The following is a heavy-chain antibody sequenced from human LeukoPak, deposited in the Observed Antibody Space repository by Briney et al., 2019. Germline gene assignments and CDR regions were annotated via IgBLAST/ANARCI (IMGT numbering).Heavy chain of an antibody. Sequence: PSETLSLTCAVYGGSFGGYYWSWIRQPPGKGLEWIGEINHSGSTNYNPSLKSRVTISVDKSKNQFSLKLSSVTAADTAVYYCARWRKQSVVTPAFYWGQGTLVTVSS. CDR2: INHSGST. CDR1: GGSFGGYY. D-gene: IGHD4-23*01. V-gene: IGHV4-34*01. CDR3: ARWRKQSVVTPAFY. J-gene: IGHJ4*02.